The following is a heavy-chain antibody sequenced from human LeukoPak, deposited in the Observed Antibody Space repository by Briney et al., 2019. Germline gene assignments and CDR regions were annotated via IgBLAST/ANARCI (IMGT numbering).Heavy chain of an antibody. Sequence: GGSLRLSCAASGFTFSSYAMSWVRQAPGKGLEWISAISGSGGSTYYADSVKGRFTISRDNSKNTLYLQMNSLRAEDTAVYYCAKGSARSDYFDYWGQGTLVTVSS. CDR1: GFTFSSYA. CDR3: AKGSARSDYFDY. CDR2: ISGSGGST. J-gene: IGHJ4*02. V-gene: IGHV3-23*01.